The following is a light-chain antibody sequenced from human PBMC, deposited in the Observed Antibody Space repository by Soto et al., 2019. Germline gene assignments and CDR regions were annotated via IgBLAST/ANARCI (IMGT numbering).Light chain of an antibody. CDR2: DTS. CDR1: TGAVTSGHY. J-gene: IGLJ1*01. Sequence: QAVVTQEPSLTVSPGGTVTLTCGSSTGAVTSGHYPHWFQQKPGQAPRTLIYDTSNKHSRTPARFSGSLLGGKAALTLSGAQPEDEADYYCLVIFTGVGEVFGTGTKLTVL. V-gene: IGLV7-46*01. CDR3: LVIFTGVGEV.